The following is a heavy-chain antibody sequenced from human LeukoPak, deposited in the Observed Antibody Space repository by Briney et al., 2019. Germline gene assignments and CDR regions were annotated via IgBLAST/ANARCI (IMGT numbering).Heavy chain of an antibody. CDR1: GGSFSGYY. Sequence: SETLSLTCAVYGGSFSGYYWSWIRQPPGKGLEWIGEINHSGSTNHNPSLKSRVTISVDTSKNQFSLKLSSVTAADTAVYYCARALYSSSWYGPNFDYWGQGTLVTVSS. CDR2: INHSGST. D-gene: IGHD6-13*01. J-gene: IGHJ4*02. V-gene: IGHV4-34*01. CDR3: ARALYSSSWYGPNFDY.